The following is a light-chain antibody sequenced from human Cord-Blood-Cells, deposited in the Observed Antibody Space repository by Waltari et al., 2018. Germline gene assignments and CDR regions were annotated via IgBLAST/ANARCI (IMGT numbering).Light chain of an antibody. J-gene: IGKJ2*01. Sequence: DIQLTQSPSSLSASVGDSVTITCRASQRISSYLNWYQQKPGKAPKLLIYAASSLQSGVPSRFSGSGSGTDFTLTISSLQPEDFATYDWQQSYSTPYTFGQGTKLEIK. V-gene: IGKV1-39*01. CDR3: QQSYSTPYT. CDR2: AAS. CDR1: QRISSY.